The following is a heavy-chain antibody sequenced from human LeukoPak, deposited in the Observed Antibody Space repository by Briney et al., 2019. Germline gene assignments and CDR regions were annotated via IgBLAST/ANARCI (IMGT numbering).Heavy chain of an antibody. CDR1: AFTFSSYW. CDR3: ARGSTTVTPRNFDY. D-gene: IGHD4-11*01. V-gene: IGHV3-7*05. CDR2: IKQDGSEK. Sequence: PGGSLRLSCAASAFTFSSYWMSWARQAPGKGLEWVANIKQDGSEKYYVDSVKGRFTISRDNAKNSLYLQMNSLRAEDTAVYYCARGSTTVTPRNFDYWGRGTLVTVSS. J-gene: IGHJ4*02.